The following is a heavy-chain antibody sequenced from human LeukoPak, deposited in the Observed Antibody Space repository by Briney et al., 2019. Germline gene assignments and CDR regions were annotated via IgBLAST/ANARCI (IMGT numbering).Heavy chain of an antibody. J-gene: IGHJ3*02. V-gene: IGHV4-61*01. CDR2: IYYSGST. D-gene: IGHD3-10*01. Sequence: SETLSLTCTVSGGSVSSGSYYWSWIRQPPGKGLERIGYIYYSGSTNYNPSLKSRVTISVDTSKNQFSLKLSSVTAADTAVYYCARAPITMVRGVSAFDIWGQGTMVTVSS. CDR3: ARAPITMVRGVSAFDI. CDR1: GGSVSSGSYY.